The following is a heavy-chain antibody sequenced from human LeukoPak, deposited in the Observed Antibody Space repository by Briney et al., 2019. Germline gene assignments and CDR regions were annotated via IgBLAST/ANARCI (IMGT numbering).Heavy chain of an antibody. CDR3: ASLTAAGTRASFDY. J-gene: IGHJ4*02. CDR2: INPNSGGT. V-gene: IGHV1-2*02. CDR1: GYTFTGYY. Sequence: GASVKVSCRASGYTFTGYYMHWVRQAPGQGPEWMGWINPNSGGTNYAQKFQGRVTMTRDTSISTAYMELSRLKSDDTAVYYCASLTAAGTRASFDYWGQGTLVTVSS. D-gene: IGHD6-13*01.